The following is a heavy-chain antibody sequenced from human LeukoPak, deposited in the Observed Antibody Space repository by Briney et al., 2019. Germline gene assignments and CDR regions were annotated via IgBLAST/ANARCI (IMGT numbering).Heavy chain of an antibody. CDR3: ARVGGSWELIL. Sequence: PVGALRLSCAASGFTFGKYLMSSVREAPGKGLEWVANIRQDGVEKFYVESVKGRFTISRDNDKTSLYLQMNSLRGEDTAVYFCARVGGSWELILWGQGTLVTVS. CDR2: IRQDGVEK. D-gene: IGHD1-26*01. V-gene: IGHV3-7*01. CDR1: GFTFGKYL. J-gene: IGHJ4*02.